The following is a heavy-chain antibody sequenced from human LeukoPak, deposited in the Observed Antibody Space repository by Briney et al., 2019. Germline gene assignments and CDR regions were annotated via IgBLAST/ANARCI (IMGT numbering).Heavy chain of an antibody. D-gene: IGHD5-18*01. CDR1: GGTFSSYA. Sequence: ASVNVSCKASGGTFSSYAISWVRQAPGQGLEWMGGIIPIFGTANYAQKFQGRVTITADESTSTAYMELSSLRSEDTAVYYCARARVQLWLGPQDYYYYYGMDVWGQGTTVTVSS. J-gene: IGHJ6*02. CDR2: IIPIFGTA. CDR3: ARARVQLWLGPQDYYYYYGMDV. V-gene: IGHV1-69*13.